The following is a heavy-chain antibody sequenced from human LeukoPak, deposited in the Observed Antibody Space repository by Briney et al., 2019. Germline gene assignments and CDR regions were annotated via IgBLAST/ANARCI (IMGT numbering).Heavy chain of an antibody. CDR3: ARVVAVAAAYFDY. V-gene: IGHV4-59*01. Sequence: SETLSLTCTVSGSSISSYYWSWIRQPPGKGLEWIGYIYYSGSTNYNPSLKSRVTISVDTSKNQFSLKLSSVTAADTAVYYCARVVAVAAAYFDYWGQGTLVTVSS. CDR1: GSSISSYY. J-gene: IGHJ4*02. CDR2: IYYSGST. D-gene: IGHD6-19*01.